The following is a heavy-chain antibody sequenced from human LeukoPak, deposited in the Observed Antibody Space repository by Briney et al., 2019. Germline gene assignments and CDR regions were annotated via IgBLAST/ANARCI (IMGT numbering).Heavy chain of an antibody. D-gene: IGHD1-26*01. CDR3: ARVSVGRLIATELDY. CDR2: ISYDGSNK. Sequence: GRSLRLSCAASGFTFSSYGMHWVRQAPGKGLEWVAVISYDGSNKYYADSVKGRFTISRDNSKNTLYLQMNSLRAEDTAVYYCARVSVGRLIATELDYWGQGTLVTVSS. CDR1: GFTFSSYG. J-gene: IGHJ4*02. V-gene: IGHV3-30*03.